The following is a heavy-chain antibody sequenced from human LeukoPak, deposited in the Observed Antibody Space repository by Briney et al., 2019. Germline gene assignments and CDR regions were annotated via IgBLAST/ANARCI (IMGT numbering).Heavy chain of an antibody. V-gene: IGHV3-7*01. CDR2: IKQDGSEK. J-gene: IGHJ4*02. CDR1: GFTVSSNS. Sequence: GGSLRLSCTVSGFTVSSNSMSWVRQAPGKGLEWVANIKQDGSEKYYVDSVKGRFNISRDNAKNSLYLQMNSLRAEDTALYYCARDMPGRYCSSASCQNADYWGQGTLVTVSS. D-gene: IGHD2-2*01. CDR3: ARDMPGRYCSSASCQNADY.